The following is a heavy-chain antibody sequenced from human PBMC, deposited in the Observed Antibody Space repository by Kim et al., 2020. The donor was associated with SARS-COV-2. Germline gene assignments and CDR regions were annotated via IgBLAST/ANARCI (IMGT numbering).Heavy chain of an antibody. CDR3: ARHRYGSGGHFQH. CDR2: ISNDGSNT. Sequence: GGSLRLSCAASGFTFNGFAMHWVRQSPGKGLEWVALISNDGSNTGYAASVKGRFTISRDNSTNTLYLHMNDLSAEDTAVYFCARHRYGSGGHFQHCVQCT. CDR1: GFTFNGFA. J-gene: IGHJ1*01. V-gene: IGHV3-30-3*01. D-gene: IGHD6-19*01.